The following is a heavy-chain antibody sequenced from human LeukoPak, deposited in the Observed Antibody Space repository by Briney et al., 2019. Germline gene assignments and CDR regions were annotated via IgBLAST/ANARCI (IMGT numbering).Heavy chain of an antibody. CDR2: ISYDGSNK. J-gene: IGHJ4*02. V-gene: IGHV3-30-3*01. CDR3: ARDLPGPTES. CDR1: GFTFSSYA. Sequence: GRSLRLSCAASGFTFSSYAMHWVRQAPGKGLEWVAVISYDGSNKYYADSVKGRFTISRDNSKNTLYLQMNSLRAEDTAVYYCARDLPGPTESWGQGTLVTVSS.